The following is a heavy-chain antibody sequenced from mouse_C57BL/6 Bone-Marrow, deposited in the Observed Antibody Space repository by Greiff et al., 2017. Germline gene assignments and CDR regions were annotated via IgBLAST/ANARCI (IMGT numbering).Heavy chain of an antibody. Sequence: EVKLLESGGGLVRPGGSLKLSCAASGFTFSDYGMAWVRQAPRKGPEWVAFISNLAYSIYYADTVTGRFTISRENAKNTLYLEMSSLRSEDTAMYCCAGLNWDENYFDYWGQGTTLPVSS. CDR1: GFTFSDYG. J-gene: IGHJ2*01. CDR2: ISNLAYSI. CDR3: AGLNWDENYFDY. V-gene: IGHV5-15*01. D-gene: IGHD4-1*01.